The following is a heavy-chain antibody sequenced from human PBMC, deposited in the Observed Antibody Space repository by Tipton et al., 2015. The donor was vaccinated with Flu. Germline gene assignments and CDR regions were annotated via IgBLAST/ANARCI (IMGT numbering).Heavy chain of an antibody. CDR2: ISAYNGNT. CDR3: ARDLARQFLYYYGMDV. V-gene: IGHV1-18*01. J-gene: IGHJ6*02. CDR1: GYTFTSYG. D-gene: IGHD2/OR15-2a*01. Sequence: QSGAEVKKPGASVKVSRKASGYTFTSYGISWVRQAPGQGLEWMGWISAYNGNTNYAQKLQGRVTMTTDTSTSTAYMELRSLRSDDTAVYYCARDLARQFLYYYGMDVWGQGTTVTVSS.